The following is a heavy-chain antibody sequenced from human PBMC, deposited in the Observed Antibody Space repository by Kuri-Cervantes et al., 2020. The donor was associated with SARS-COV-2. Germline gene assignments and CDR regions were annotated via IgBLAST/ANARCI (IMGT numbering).Heavy chain of an antibody. CDR2: INPNSGGT. D-gene: IGHD6-6*01. Sequence: ASVKVSCKASGYTFTGYYMHWVRQAPGQGLEWMGWINPNSGGTNYAQKFQGRVTMTRDTSISTAYMELSRLRSDDTAVYYCAREGYSSSSRRFDYWGQGTLVTVSS. V-gene: IGHV1-2*02. CDR3: AREGYSSSSRRFDY. CDR1: GYTFTGYY. J-gene: IGHJ4*02.